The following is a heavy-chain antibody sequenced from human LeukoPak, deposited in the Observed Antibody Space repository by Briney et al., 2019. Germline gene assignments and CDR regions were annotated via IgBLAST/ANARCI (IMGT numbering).Heavy chain of an antibody. Sequence: PSETLSLTCTVSGDSISSGDYYWTWIRQHPGKGLECIGYIYYTGTIYYNPSLKSRLTISVDTSKNEFFLRLTSVTAADTAVYFCARMDRSEWNWFDPWGQGTLVTVSS. D-gene: IGHD3-3*01. CDR3: ARMDRSEWNWFDP. V-gene: IGHV4-31*03. CDR2: IYYTGTI. CDR1: GDSISSGDYY. J-gene: IGHJ5*02.